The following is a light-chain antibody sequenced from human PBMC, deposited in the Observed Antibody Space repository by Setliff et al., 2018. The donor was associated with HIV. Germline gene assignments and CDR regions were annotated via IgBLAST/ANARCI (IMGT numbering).Light chain of an antibody. CDR3: TSYTASNTLV. CDR2: EVS. V-gene: IGLV2-14*01. J-gene: IGLJ3*02. Sequence: QSALAQPASVSGPPGQSITISCTGTSSDVGGYNYVSWYQHHPGKAPKVLIYEVSYRPSGVSNRFSGSKSGNTASLTISGLQAEDEADYYCTSYTASNTLVFGGGTQLTVL. CDR1: SSDVGGYNY.